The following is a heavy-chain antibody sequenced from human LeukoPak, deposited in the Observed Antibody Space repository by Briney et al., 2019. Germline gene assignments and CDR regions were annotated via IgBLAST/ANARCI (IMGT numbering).Heavy chain of an antibody. V-gene: IGHV3-9*01. CDR3: AKDHGYYYDSSGYYNL. CDR1: GFTFDDYA. CDR2: ISWNSGSI. Sequence: PGGSLRLSCAASGFTFDDYAMHWVRQAPGKGLEWVSGISWNSGSIGYADSVKGRFTISRDNAKNSLYLQMNSLRAEDTALYYCAKDHGYYYDSSGYYNLWGQGTLVTVSS. J-gene: IGHJ5*02. D-gene: IGHD3-22*01.